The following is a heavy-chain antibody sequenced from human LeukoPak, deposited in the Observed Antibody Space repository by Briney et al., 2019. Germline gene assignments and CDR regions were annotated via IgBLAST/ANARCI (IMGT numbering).Heavy chain of an antibody. J-gene: IGHJ4*02. D-gene: IGHD1-14*01. V-gene: IGHV4-59*01. Sequence: PSETLSLTCTVSGGSISSYYWSWIRQPPGKGLEWIGYIYYSGSTNYNPSLKSRVTISVDTSKNQFFLKLSSVTAADTAVYYCARTGARGPEKQFDYWGQGTLVTVSS. CDR1: GGSISSYY. CDR2: IYYSGST. CDR3: ARTGARGPEKQFDY.